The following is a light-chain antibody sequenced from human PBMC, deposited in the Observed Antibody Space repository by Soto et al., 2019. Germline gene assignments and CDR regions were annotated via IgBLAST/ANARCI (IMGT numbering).Light chain of an antibody. V-gene: IGLV1-44*01. J-gene: IGLJ2*01. CDR1: SSNIGSNT. CDR2: SNN. CDR3: AAWDDSLNGVV. Sequence: QSVLTQPPSASGTPGQRVTISCSGSSSNIGSNTVNCYQQLPGTAPKLLIYSNNQRPSGVPDRFSGSKSGTSASLAISGLQSEDEADYYCAAWDDSLNGVVFGGGIKVTVL.